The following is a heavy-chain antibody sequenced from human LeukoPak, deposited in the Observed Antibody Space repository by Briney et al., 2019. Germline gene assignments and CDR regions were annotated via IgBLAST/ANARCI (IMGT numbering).Heavy chain of an antibody. CDR1: GGSISSYY. Sequence: SSETLSLTCTVSGGSISSYYWSWIRQPPGKGLEWIGYIYYSGSTNYKSSLKSRVTISVDTSKNQFSLKLSSVTAADTAVYYCARTTEGGYSYGYFYYYYMDVWGKGTTVTISS. CDR3: ARTTEGGYSYGYFYYYYMDV. D-gene: IGHD5-18*01. V-gene: IGHV4-59*01. J-gene: IGHJ6*03. CDR2: IYYSGST.